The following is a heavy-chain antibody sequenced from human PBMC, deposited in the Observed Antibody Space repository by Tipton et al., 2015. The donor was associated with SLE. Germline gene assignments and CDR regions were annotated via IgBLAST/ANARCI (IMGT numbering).Heavy chain of an antibody. J-gene: IGHJ3*02. V-gene: IGHV3-23*01. Sequence: GSLRLSCAASGFNFDNYGMSWVRQAPGKGLEWVSVISGSGVRKYYADSVKGRFTISRDNSKNTLYLQMNSLRAEDTAVYYCATNRQSLAYCGGDCFGAFDIWGQGTMVTVSS. CDR2: ISGSGVRK. CDR1: GFNFDNYG. D-gene: IGHD2-21*01. CDR3: ATNRQSLAYCGGDCFGAFDI.